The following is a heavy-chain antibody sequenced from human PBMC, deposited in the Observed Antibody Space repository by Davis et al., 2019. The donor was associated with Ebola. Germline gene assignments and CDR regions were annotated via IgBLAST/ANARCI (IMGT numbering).Heavy chain of an antibody. D-gene: IGHD3-22*01. CDR3: ATGNDYYDSSGYFRFFDY. V-gene: IGHV4-30-2*01. J-gene: IGHJ4*02. CDR1: GGSISSGGYS. CDR2: IYHSGST. Sequence: SETLSLTCAVSGGSISSGGYSWSWIRQPPGKGLEWIGYIYHSGSTYYNPSLKSRVTISVDTSKNQFSLKLSSVTAADTAVYYCATGNDYYDSSGYFRFFDYWGQGTLVTVSS.